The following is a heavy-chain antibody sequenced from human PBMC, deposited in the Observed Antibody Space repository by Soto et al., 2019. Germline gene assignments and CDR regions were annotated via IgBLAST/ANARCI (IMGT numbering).Heavy chain of an antibody. CDR3: ARSGRWRDPYYYGMDV. Sequence: QVQLVQSGAEVKKPGSSVKVSCKASGGTFSSYAISWVRQAPGQGLEWMGGIIPIFGTANYAQKFQGRVTITADESTSTVYMELSSLKSEDTAVYYCARSGRWRDPYYYGMDVWGQGTTVTVSS. J-gene: IGHJ6*02. CDR1: GGTFSSYA. V-gene: IGHV1-69*01. D-gene: IGHD3-3*01. CDR2: IIPIFGTA.